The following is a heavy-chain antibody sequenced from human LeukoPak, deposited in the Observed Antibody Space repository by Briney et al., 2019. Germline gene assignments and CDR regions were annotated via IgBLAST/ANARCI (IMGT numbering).Heavy chain of an antibody. V-gene: IGHV1-69*13. J-gene: IGHJ4*02. CDR1: GGTFSSYA. Sequence: ASVKVSCKASGGTFSSYAISWVRQAPGQGLKWMGGIIPILGTANYAQKFQGRVTITADESTSTAYMELSSLRSEDTAEYYCARVTRYGWGSWAYYFDYWGQGTLVTVSS. CDR2: IIPILGTA. D-gene: IGHD7-27*01. CDR3: ARVTRYGWGSWAYYFDY.